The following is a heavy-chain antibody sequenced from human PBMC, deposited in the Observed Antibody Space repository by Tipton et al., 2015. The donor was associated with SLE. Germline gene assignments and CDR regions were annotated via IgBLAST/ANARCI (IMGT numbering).Heavy chain of an antibody. J-gene: IGHJ4*02. CDR1: GGSISSSSYY. V-gene: IGHV4-39*06. CDR3: ATYDFWSSLPNSGG. Sequence: TLSLTCTVSGGSISSSSYYWVWIRQTPGKGLEWIGSTPTRGNTYYNPSLRRRVTISLDTSSNQFTLNLDSVTAADTAVYFCATYDFWSSLPNSGGWGQGTLVIVSS. D-gene: IGHD3/OR15-3a*01. CDR2: TPTRGNT.